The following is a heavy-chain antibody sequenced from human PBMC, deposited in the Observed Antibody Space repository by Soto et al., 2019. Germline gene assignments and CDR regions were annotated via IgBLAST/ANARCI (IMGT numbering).Heavy chain of an antibody. D-gene: IGHD3-9*01. Sequence: ASVKVSCKASGYTFTSFDINWVRQATGQGLEWMGWMNPNSGNTGYAQKFQGRVTITRDTSASTAYMELSSLRSEDTAVYYCARVDYLSVYFDYWGQGTLVTVSS. V-gene: IGHV1-8*01. CDR1: GYTFTSFD. J-gene: IGHJ4*02. CDR2: MNPNSGNT. CDR3: ARVDYLSVYFDY.